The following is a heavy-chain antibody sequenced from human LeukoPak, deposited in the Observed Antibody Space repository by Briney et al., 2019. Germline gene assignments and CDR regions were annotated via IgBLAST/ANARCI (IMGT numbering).Heavy chain of an antibody. CDR1: GYTFTSYG. D-gene: IGHD3-10*01. V-gene: IGHV1-18*01. J-gene: IGHJ4*02. Sequence: ASVKVSCKASGYTFTSYGISWVRQAPGQGLEWMGWISAYNGNANYAQKLQGRVTMTTDTSTSTAYMELRSLRSDDTAVYYCARARSHYYGSGSYPGDYWGQGTLVTVSS. CDR2: ISAYNGNA. CDR3: ARARSHYYGSGSYPGDY.